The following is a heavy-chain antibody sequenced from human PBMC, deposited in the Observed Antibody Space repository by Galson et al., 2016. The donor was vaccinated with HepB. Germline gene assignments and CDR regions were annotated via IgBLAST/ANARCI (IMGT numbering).Heavy chain of an antibody. V-gene: IGHV3-53*01. CDR1: GFTVTNNY. Sequence: SLRLSCAASGFTVTNNYMSWVRQAPGKGLEGVSVLYSGTGTYYADSVKGRFTISRDNSKNTLYLQMNRLRVEDTAVYYCASYGTNRLLFRAHDIWGQGTMVTVSS. J-gene: IGHJ3*02. CDR3: ASYGTNRLLFRAHDI. CDR2: LYSGTGT. D-gene: IGHD5-12*01.